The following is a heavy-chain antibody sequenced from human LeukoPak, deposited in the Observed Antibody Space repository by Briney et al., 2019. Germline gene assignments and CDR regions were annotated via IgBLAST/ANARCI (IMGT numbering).Heavy chain of an antibody. Sequence: SETLSLTCAVSGVAFSNYYWSWVRQSPTKGLEWIGEINHSGYTNYNRSLKSRVTISIDTSKNQFSLMVIAVTAADTGAYYCTRAVAGHPDWGQGTLVTVSS. J-gene: IGHJ4*02. V-gene: IGHV4-34*01. CDR2: INHSGYT. CDR3: TRAVAGHPD. CDR1: GVAFSNYY. D-gene: IGHD6-19*01.